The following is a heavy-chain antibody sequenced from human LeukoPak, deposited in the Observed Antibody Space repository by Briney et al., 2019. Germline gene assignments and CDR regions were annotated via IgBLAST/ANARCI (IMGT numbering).Heavy chain of an antibody. D-gene: IGHD6-25*01. Sequence: PGGSLRLSCAASGFTFSSYSMNWVRQAPGKGLEWVSSISSSSSYIYYADSVKGRFTISRDNAKNSLYLQMNSLRAEDTAVYYCASSGGMDYYYGMDVWGQGTTVTVSS. V-gene: IGHV3-21*01. CDR1: GFTFSSYS. J-gene: IGHJ6*02. CDR2: ISSSSSYI. CDR3: ASSGGMDYYYGMDV.